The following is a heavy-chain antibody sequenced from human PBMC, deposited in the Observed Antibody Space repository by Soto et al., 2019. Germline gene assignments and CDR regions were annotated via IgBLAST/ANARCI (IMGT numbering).Heavy chain of an antibody. D-gene: IGHD1-7*01. V-gene: IGHV3-64*01. Sequence: GGSLRLSCAASGFTLSGYAMDWVRQAPGKGLEYVSGISSNGVGTYYANYVQGRFNISRDNSKNTVYLQMGSLRAEDTAVYYCAKVHSTELELSGFDYWGQGTLVTVSS. CDR1: GFTLSGYA. CDR3: AKVHSTELELSGFDY. CDR2: ISSNGVGT. J-gene: IGHJ4*02.